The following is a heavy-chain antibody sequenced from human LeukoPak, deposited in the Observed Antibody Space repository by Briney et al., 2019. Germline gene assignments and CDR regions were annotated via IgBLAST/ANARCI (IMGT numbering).Heavy chain of an antibody. J-gene: IGHJ4*02. V-gene: IGHV1-8*01. Sequence: ASVKVSCKASGYTFTSYDINWVRQATGQGLEWMGWMNPNSGNTGYAQKFQGRVTMTRNTSISTAYMELSSLRSEDTAVYYCAREGVREYYDSSGYYWGDFDYWGQGTLVTVSS. CDR3: AREGVREYYDSSGYYWGDFDY. CDR2: MNPNSGNT. CDR1: GYTFTSYD. D-gene: IGHD3-22*01.